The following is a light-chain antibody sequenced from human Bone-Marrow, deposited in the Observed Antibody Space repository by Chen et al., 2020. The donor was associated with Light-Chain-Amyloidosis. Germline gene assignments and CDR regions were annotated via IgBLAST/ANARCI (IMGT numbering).Light chain of an antibody. V-gene: IGLV3-25*03. CDR1: DLPTKY. Sequence: SYELTQPPSVSVSPGQTARITCSGDDLPTKYAYWYQQKPGQAPVLVIHRDTEMPSGISERLSGSSAGTTATLTISGVQAEDEDDYHCQSADSSGTYEVIFGGGTKLTVL. CDR2: RDT. CDR3: QSADSSGTYEVI. J-gene: IGLJ2*01.